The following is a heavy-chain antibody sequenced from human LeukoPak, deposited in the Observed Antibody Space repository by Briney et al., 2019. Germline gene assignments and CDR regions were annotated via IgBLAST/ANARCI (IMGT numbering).Heavy chain of an antibody. CDR3: ARGRVFTDIVVVTAAVRSGYRSYNWFDP. CDR1: GGSLSGYY. Sequence: SETLSLTCADYGGSLSGYYWSWIRQPPGKGLEWIGEINHSGSTNYNPSLKSRVTISVDTSKNQFSLKLSSVTAADTAVYYCARGRVFTDIVVVTAAVRSGYRSYNWFDPWGQGTLVTVSS. J-gene: IGHJ5*02. CDR2: INHSGST. D-gene: IGHD2-2*01. V-gene: IGHV4-34*01.